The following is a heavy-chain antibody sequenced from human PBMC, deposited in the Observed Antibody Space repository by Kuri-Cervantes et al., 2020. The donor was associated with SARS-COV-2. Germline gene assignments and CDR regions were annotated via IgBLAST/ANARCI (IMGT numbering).Heavy chain of an antibody. D-gene: IGHD2/OR15-2a*01. CDR1: GYSFTTYT. J-gene: IGHJ4*01. V-gene: IGHV1-18*01. CDR2: ISGCNGNT. CDR3: ARDLSHRLRNGSQITYFFDS. Sequence: ASVKVSCKAYGYSFTTYTVIWVRQAPGQGLEWMGWISGCNGNTNYAQNFQGRLSLTTETSTNTAYMELKSLRSDDAAVYYCARDLSHRLRNGSQITYFFDSWGQGTPVTVSS.